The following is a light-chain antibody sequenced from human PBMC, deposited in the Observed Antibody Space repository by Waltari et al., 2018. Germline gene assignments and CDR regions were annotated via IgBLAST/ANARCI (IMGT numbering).Light chain of an antibody. V-gene: IGLV2-14*01. J-gene: IGLJ1*01. CDR3: ISYRSSSLYV. CDR2: EVK. Sequence: QSALAQPASVSGSPGQSITISCTGNSSGVGAYNFVSWYQQHPFKAPKLMIYEVKNRPSGISNRFSGSKSGNTASLTISGLQAEDEADYYCISYRSSSLYVFGTGTKVPVL. CDR1: SSGVGAYNF.